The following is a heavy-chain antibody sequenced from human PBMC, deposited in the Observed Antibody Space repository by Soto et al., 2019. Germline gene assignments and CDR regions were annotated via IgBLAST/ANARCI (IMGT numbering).Heavy chain of an antibody. CDR3: ARAKYSRHGNCFDP. J-gene: IGHJ5*02. CDR1: GFSLSTSGMC. D-gene: IGHD6-13*01. Sequence: GSGPTLVNPTQTLTLTCTFSGFSLSTSGMCVSWIRQPPGKALEWLARIDWDDDKYYSTSLKTRLTISKDTSKNQVVLTMTNMDPVDTATYYCARAKYSRHGNCFDPWGQGTLVTVSS. CDR2: IDWDDDK. V-gene: IGHV2-70*11.